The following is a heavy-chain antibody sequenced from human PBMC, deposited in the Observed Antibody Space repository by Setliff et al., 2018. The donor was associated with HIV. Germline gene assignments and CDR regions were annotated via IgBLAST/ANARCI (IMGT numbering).Heavy chain of an antibody. CDR3: ARGARLLAGYSDRWDYYYMGV. CDR1: GGSININNYY. CDR2: IYYSGAT. D-gene: IGHD6-13*01. Sequence: SETLSLTCTVSGGSININNYYWGWIRQPPGKGLEWIGSIYYSGATYYKPSLKSRFTISVDTSKNQFSLKVNSVTAADTAVYYCARGARLLAGYSDRWDYYYMGVWGKGTTVTVSS. V-gene: IGHV4-39*07. J-gene: IGHJ6*03.